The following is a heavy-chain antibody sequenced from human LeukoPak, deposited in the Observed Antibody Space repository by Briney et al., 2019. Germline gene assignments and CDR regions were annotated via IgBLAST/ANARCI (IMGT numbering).Heavy chain of an antibody. J-gene: IGHJ5*02. D-gene: IGHD3-9*01. CDR2: INAGNGNT. Sequence: ASVKVSCKASGYTFTNYAMHWVRQAPGQRLEWMGWINAGNGNTKYSQKFQGRVTITRDTSASTAYMELSSLRSEDTTVYYCARSIGEYDILTGYSNWFDPWGQGTLVTVSS. CDR3: ARSIGEYDILTGYSNWFDP. V-gene: IGHV1-3*01. CDR1: GYTFTNYA.